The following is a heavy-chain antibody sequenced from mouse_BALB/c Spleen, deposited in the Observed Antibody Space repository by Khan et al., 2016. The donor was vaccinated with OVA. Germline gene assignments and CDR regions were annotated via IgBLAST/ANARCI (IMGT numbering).Heavy chain of an antibody. CDR1: GYTFTSYY. CDR2: INPSSGGT. CDR3: TRSGYGSFAY. J-gene: IGHJ3*01. V-gene: IGHV1S81*02. Sequence: QVQLQQSGAELVKPGASVRLSCKASGYTFTSYYLYWVKQRPGQGLEWIGDINPSSGGTNFNEKFKSKATLTVDKSSRTAYIQLNSLTSEDSAVYYCTRSGYGSFAYWGQGTLVTVSA. D-gene: IGHD2-2*01.